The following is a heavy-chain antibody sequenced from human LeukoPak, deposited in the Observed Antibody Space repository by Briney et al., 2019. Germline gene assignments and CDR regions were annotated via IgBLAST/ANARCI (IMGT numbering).Heavy chain of an antibody. Sequence: ASVKVSCKASGYTFTSYGISWVRQAPGQGLEWMGWISAYNGNTNYAQKLQGRVTMTTDTSTSTAYMELRSLRSDDTAVYYCARDSLVVPAAMPDYWGQGTLVTVSS. J-gene: IGHJ4*02. CDR2: ISAYNGNT. V-gene: IGHV1-18*01. D-gene: IGHD2-2*01. CDR1: GYTFTSYG. CDR3: ARDSLVVPAAMPDY.